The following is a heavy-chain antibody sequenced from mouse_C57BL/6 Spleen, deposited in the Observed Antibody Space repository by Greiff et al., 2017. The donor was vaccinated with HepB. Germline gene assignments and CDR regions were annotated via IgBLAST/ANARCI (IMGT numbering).Heavy chain of an antibody. J-gene: IGHJ2*01. V-gene: IGHV1-15*01. Sequence: VKLVESGAELVRPGASVTLSCKASGYTFTDYEMHWVKQTPVHGLEWIGAIDPETGGTAYNQKFKGKAILTADKSSSTAYMELRSLTSEDSAVYYCTSTTVVAPYYFDYWGQGTTLTVSS. D-gene: IGHD1-1*01. CDR2: IDPETGGT. CDR3: TSTTVVAPYYFDY. CDR1: GYTFTDYE.